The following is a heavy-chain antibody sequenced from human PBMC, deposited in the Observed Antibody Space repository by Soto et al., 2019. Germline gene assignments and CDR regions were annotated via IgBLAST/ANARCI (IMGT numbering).Heavy chain of an antibody. D-gene: IGHD3-3*01. Sequence: LSLTCAISGDSVSSNSAAWNWIRQSPSRGLEWLGRTYYRSKWYNDYAVSVKSRITINPDTSKNQFSLQLNSVTPEDTAVYYCARDFTCYDFWSGYYRAYYYGMDVWGQGTTVT. J-gene: IGHJ6*02. CDR1: GDSVSSNSAA. V-gene: IGHV6-1*01. CDR2: TYYRSKWYN. CDR3: ARDFTCYDFWSGYYRAYYYGMDV.